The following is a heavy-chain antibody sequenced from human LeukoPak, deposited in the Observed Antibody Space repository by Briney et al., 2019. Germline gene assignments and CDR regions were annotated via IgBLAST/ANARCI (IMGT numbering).Heavy chain of an antibody. CDR3: AKGGGYEAQYYYYYLDV. Sequence: GGSLRLSCAASGFTFSSYGMYWVRQAPGKGLEWVAFIRYDGSNKYYADSVKGRFTVSRDNSKNTLYLQTKSLRAEDTAVYYCAKGGGYEAQYYYYYLDVWGKGTTVTISS. J-gene: IGHJ6*03. CDR2: IRYDGSNK. D-gene: IGHD5-12*01. CDR1: GFTFSSYG. V-gene: IGHV3-30*02.